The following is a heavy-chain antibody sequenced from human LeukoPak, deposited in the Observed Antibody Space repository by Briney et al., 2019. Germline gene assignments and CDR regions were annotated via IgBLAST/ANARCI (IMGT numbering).Heavy chain of an antibody. CDR2: ISGSGGST. Sequence: GGSLRLSCVASGFTFSNYAVSWVRQVPGKGLEWVSIISGSGGSTYYADSVKGRFTISRDNSKNTLYLQMNSLRAEDTAVYYCAKIGLRFLECPDVWGQGTTVTVSS. V-gene: IGHV3-23*01. CDR1: GFTFSNYA. CDR3: AKIGLRFLECPDV. J-gene: IGHJ6*02. D-gene: IGHD3-3*01.